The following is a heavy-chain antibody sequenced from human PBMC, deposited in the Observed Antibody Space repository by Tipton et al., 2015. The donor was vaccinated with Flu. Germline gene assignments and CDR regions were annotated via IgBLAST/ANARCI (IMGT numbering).Heavy chain of an antibody. V-gene: IGHV3-48*03. CDR1: GFTFPTFE. CDR2: ISSRGTTI. D-gene: IGHD3-10*01. Sequence: QLVQSGGGLVQPGGSLRLSCTASGFTFPTFEMNWVRQAPGKGLEWISYISSRGTTIYYADSVKGLFTITRDNAKNSLYLQMNSLRVEDTAVYYCARSPYYYGSGNYYDYWGQGTLVTVSS. J-gene: IGHJ4*02. CDR3: ARSPYYYGSGNYYDY.